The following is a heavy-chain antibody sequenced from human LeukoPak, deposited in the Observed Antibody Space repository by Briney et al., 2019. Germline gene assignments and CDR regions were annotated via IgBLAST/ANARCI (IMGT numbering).Heavy chain of an antibody. V-gene: IGHV1-2*02. Sequence: ASVKVSCKASGYTFTGYYMHWVRQAPGQGLEWMGWINPNSGGTNYAQKFQGRVTMTRDTSISTAYMELSRLRSDDTAVYYCASAYYYGSGSYTYYFDYWGQGTLVTVSS. CDR1: GYTFTGYY. J-gene: IGHJ4*02. CDR2: INPNSGGT. D-gene: IGHD3-10*01. CDR3: ASAYYYGSGSYTYYFDY.